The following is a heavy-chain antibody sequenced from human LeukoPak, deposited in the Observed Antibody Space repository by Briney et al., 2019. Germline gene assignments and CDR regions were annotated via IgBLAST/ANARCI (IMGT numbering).Heavy chain of an antibody. CDR3: ARSAVGSSSNSELY. CDR1: GFTFSSYW. Sequence: GGSLRLSCAASGFTFSSYWMHWVRQAPGKGLVWVSRINSDGSSTSYGDSVTGRFPISRHNAKNTLYLQMNSLRAEDTAVYYCARSAVGSSSNSELYWGQGTLVTVSS. V-gene: IGHV3-74*01. CDR2: INSDGSST. D-gene: IGHD6-6*01. J-gene: IGHJ4*02.